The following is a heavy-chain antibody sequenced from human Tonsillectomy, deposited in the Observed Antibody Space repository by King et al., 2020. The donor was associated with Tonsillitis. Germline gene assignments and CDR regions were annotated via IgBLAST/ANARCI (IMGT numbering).Heavy chain of an antibody. J-gene: IGHJ4*02. D-gene: IGHD3-3*01. Sequence: VQLVESGGGLVRPGGSLRLSCAASGFTFSNYAMIWVRQAPGKGLEWVSAIGGSGSSTYYADSVKGRFTISRDNSKNTLYLHMNSLRAEDTALYYCAKVLRYEFWSGYYTDYWGQGTPVTVSS. CDR3: AKVLRYEFWSGYYTDY. V-gene: IGHV3-23*04. CDR1: GFTFSNYA. CDR2: IGGSGSST.